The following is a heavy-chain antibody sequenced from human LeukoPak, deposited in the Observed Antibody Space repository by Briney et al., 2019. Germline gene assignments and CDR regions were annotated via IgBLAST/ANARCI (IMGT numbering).Heavy chain of an antibody. Sequence: SETLSLTCSVSGGSISSYYWSWIRQLPGKGLEYIGCIYDSGSTNYNPSLKSRVTIAVDTSKNQFSLKLSSVTAADTAVYYCARGTPDIVVVPAAIGFDPWGQGTLVTVSS. CDR3: ARGTPDIVVVPAAIGFDP. CDR2: IYDSGST. V-gene: IGHV4-59*01. D-gene: IGHD2-2*02. CDR1: GGSISSYY. J-gene: IGHJ5*02.